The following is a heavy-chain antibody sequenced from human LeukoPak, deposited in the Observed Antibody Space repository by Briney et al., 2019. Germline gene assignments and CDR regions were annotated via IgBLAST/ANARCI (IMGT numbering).Heavy chain of an antibody. CDR3: AKDGEYSGSYFDWFDP. V-gene: IGHV3-23*01. Sequence: GGSLRLSCAASGFTFGSYWMHWVRQAPGKGLEWVSAISGSGGSTYYADSVKGRFTISRDNSKNTLYLQMNSLRAEDTAVYYCAKDGEYSGSYFDWFDPWGQGTLVTVSS. CDR1: GFTFGSYW. J-gene: IGHJ5*02. CDR2: ISGSGGST. D-gene: IGHD1-26*01.